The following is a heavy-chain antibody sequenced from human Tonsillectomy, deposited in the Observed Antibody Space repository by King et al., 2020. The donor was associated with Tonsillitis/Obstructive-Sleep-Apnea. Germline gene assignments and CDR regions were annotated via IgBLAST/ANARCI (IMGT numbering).Heavy chain of an antibody. CDR2: ISYDGSNK. J-gene: IGHJ4*02. CDR1: GFTFSSYA. V-gene: IGHV3-30*04. CDR3: AGTHDFWSGYQLDY. D-gene: IGHD3-3*01. Sequence: QLVESGGGVVQPGRSLRLSCAASGFTFSSYAMHWVRQAPGKGLGWVAVISYDGSNKYYADSVKGRFTISRDNSKNTLYLQMNSLRAEDTAVYYCAGTHDFWSGYQLDYWGQGTLVTVSS.